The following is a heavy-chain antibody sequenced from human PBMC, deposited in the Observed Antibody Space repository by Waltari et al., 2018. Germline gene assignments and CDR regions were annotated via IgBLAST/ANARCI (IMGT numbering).Heavy chain of an antibody. CDR2: IYPGDSDT. D-gene: IGHD2-21*02. V-gene: IGHV5-51*01. J-gene: IGHJ3*02. CDR3: ARGLVVTRGYDAFDI. CDR1: GYSFTSYW. Sequence: EVQLVQSGAEVKKHGESLKISCKGSGYSFTSYWIGWVRQMPGKGLEWMGIIYPGDSDTRYSPAFQGQVTISADKSISTAYLQWSSLKASDTAMYYCARGLVVTRGYDAFDIWGQGTMVTVSS.